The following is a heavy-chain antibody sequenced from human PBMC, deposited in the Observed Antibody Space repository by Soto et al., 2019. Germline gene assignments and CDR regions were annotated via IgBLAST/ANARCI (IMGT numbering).Heavy chain of an antibody. J-gene: IGHJ6*02. V-gene: IGHV3-23*01. CDR1: GFTFHTYV. Sequence: GGSLRLSCVASGFTFHTYVMNWVRQAPGKGLEWVSSITATGDKTFYADSLKGRFTISRDNSEDTLYLQMNSLRAEDTALYYCSKGIGTTRLYSLDVWGQGTTVTVSS. D-gene: IGHD1-7*01. CDR3: SKGIGTTRLYSLDV. CDR2: ITATGDKT.